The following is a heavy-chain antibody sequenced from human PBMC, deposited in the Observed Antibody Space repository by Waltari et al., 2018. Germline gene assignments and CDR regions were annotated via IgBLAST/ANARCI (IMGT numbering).Heavy chain of an antibody. Sequence: QVQLVQSGAEVKKPGSSVKFSCKASGGTFSSYAISWVRQAPGQGLEWMGGIIPSFGTANYAQKVQGRVTITADESTSTAYMELSSLRSEDTAVYYCARDRGLGYCSGGSCPFDYWGQGTLVTVSS. CDR3: ARDRGLGYCSGGSCPFDY. D-gene: IGHD2-15*01. CDR2: IIPSFGTA. CDR1: GGTFSSYA. V-gene: IGHV1-69*13. J-gene: IGHJ4*02.